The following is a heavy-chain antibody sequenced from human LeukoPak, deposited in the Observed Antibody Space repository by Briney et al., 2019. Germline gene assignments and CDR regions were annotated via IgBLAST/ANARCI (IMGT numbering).Heavy chain of an antibody. CDR2: ISSSGSTI. CDR1: GFTFSNYE. V-gene: IGHV3-48*03. D-gene: IGHD6-19*01. Sequence: PGGSLRLSCAASGFTFSNYEMNWVRQAPGKGLEWLSYISSSGSTIYYAGSMKGRFTISRDNARNSLYLQMNSLRAEDTGVYYCARAAVAAPGDVWGQGTTVTVSS. CDR3: ARAAVAAPGDV. J-gene: IGHJ6*02.